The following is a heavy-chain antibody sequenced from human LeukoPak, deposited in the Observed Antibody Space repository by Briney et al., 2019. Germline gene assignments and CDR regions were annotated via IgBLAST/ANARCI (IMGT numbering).Heavy chain of an antibody. D-gene: IGHD6-19*01. Sequence: GGSLRLSCAASGFTFSSYAMHWVRQAPGKGLEWVAVISYDGSNKYYADSVKGRFTISRDNSKNTLYLRMNSLRAEDTAVYYCARGGIAVAEFYFDYWGQGTLVTVSS. CDR1: GFTFSSYA. CDR2: ISYDGSNK. J-gene: IGHJ4*02. V-gene: IGHV3-30-3*01. CDR3: ARGGIAVAEFYFDY.